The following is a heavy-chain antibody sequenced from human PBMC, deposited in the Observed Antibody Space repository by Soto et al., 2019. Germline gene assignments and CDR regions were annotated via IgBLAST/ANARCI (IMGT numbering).Heavy chain of an antibody. Sequence: QITLNESGPTQVKPRQTLTLTCTVSVFSLTTSGVGVGWIRQSPGKAPKWLALIYWDDDKRYSPSLNSRLTITKDTSKNQVVLTMADLDPADTATYYCAHRVLRTVFGLVTTTAIYFDFWGQGTPVAVSS. CDR3: AHRVLRTVFGLVTTTAIYFDF. CDR1: VFSLTTSGVG. V-gene: IGHV2-5*02. CDR2: IYWDDDK. J-gene: IGHJ4*02. D-gene: IGHD3-3*01.